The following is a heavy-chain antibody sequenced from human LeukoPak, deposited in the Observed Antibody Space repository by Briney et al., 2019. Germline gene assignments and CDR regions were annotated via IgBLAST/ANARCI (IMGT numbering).Heavy chain of an antibody. CDR3: ARDSPSGSYHHFDY. D-gene: IGHD3-10*01. J-gene: IGHJ4*02. Sequence: SETLSLTCTVSGGSISSGGYYWSWIRQPPGKGLEWIGYIYHSGSTYYNPSLKSRVTISLDTSKNQFSLKLTSVTAADTAVYYCARDSPSGSYHHFDYWGQGTLVTVSS. CDR1: GGSISSGGYY. V-gene: IGHV4-30-2*01. CDR2: IYHSGST.